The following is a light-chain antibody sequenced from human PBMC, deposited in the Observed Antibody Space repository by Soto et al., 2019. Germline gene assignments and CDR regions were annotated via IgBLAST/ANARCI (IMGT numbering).Light chain of an antibody. CDR1: SDDIGSYNL. Sequence: QSALTQPASMSGSPGQSITISCTGTSDDIGSYNLVSWYQQLPGKVPKLMIYEVTKRPSGISNRFSGSKSGNTASLTISGLQAEDEAEYYCCSYAGTNTFVFGTGTKLTVL. CDR2: EVT. CDR3: CSYAGTNTFV. J-gene: IGLJ1*01. V-gene: IGLV2-23*02.